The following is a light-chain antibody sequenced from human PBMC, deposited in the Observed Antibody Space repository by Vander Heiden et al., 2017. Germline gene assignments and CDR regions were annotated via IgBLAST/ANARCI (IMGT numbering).Light chain of an antibody. CDR1: SSDVGGDNY. CDR3: SSDTSSGNVI. J-gene: IGLJ2*01. CDR2: EVT. Sequence: QSALTQPASVSGSPGPSRTLSCTGTSSDVGGDNYVSWYQQSAGKPPKLLFYEVTDRPSGVASRFAASKSGNTAFLTISGLQAEDEADYYYSSDTSSGNVIFGGGTGLTVL. V-gene: IGLV2-14*01.